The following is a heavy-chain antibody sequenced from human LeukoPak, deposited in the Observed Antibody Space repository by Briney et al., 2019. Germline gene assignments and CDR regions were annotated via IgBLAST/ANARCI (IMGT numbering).Heavy chain of an antibody. CDR3: ARDKGYCSSTSCLVLDY. J-gene: IGHJ4*02. CDR2: INPNSGGT. CDR1: GYTFTGYY. Sequence: ASVKVSCKASGYTFTGYYMHWVRQAPGQGLEWMGWINPNSGGTNYAQKFQGRVTMTRDTSISTAYTELSRLRSDDTAVYYCARDKGYCSSTSCLVLDYWGQGTLVTVSS. D-gene: IGHD2-2*01. V-gene: IGHV1-2*02.